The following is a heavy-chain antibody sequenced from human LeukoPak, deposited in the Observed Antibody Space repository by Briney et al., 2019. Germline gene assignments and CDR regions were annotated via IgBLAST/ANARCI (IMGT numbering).Heavy chain of an antibody. CDR2: ISGSGGST. D-gene: IGHD3-3*02. V-gene: IGHV3-23*01. J-gene: IGHJ4*02. CDR1: GFTFSSYA. Sequence: PGGSLRLSCAASGFTFSSYAMSWVRQAPGKGLEWVSGISGSGGSTYYADSVKGRFTLSRDNSKNTLYLQMNSLRAEDTAVYYCAKGGTLAFRIFDYWGQGTLVTVSS. CDR3: AKGGTLAFRIFDY.